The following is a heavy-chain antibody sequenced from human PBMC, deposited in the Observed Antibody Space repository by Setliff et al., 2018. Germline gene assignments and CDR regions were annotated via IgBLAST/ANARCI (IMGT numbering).Heavy chain of an antibody. Sequence: SETLSLTCAVYGASFSGTYCSWIRQSPGKGLEWIGEINHTGSPNWIGEINHSRSPNYNPSLKSRVTMSVDTSKNKFSLKLTSVTAAVTAVYYCRVWVDMIEVDSWGQGTLVTVSS. CDR2: INHSRSP. CDR1: GASFSGTY. V-gene: IGHV4-34*01. CDR3: RVWVDMIEVDS. J-gene: IGHJ4*02. D-gene: IGHD3-22*01.